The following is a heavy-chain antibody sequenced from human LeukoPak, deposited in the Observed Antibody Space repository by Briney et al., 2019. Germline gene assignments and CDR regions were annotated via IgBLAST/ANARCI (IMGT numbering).Heavy chain of an antibody. J-gene: IGHJ4*02. CDR1: GFTFSSYE. CDR2: ISSSGNTI. D-gene: IGHD3-3*01. Sequence: GGSLRLSCAASGFTFSSYEMNWVRQAPGKGLEWVSYISSSGNTIYYADSVKGRFTISRENAKNSLYLQMNSLRAEDTAVYYCARQMYYDFWSGYSTFDYWGRGTLVTVSS. CDR3: ARQMYYDFWSGYSTFDY. V-gene: IGHV3-48*03.